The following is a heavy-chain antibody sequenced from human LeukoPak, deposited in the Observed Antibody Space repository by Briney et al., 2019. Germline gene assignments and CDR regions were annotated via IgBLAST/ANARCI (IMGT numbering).Heavy chain of an antibody. CDR2: ITGSGDGT. Sequence: PGGSLRLSCAASGFTFSTYAMTWVRQAPGKGLEWVSSITGSGDGTSAADSVTGRFSISRDNSKNTLYLQMNSLRAEDTAVYYCARRTYGPGSFDIWGQGTMVTVSS. V-gene: IGHV3-23*01. CDR1: GFTFSTYA. J-gene: IGHJ3*02. D-gene: IGHD2-8*01. CDR3: ARRTYGPGSFDI.